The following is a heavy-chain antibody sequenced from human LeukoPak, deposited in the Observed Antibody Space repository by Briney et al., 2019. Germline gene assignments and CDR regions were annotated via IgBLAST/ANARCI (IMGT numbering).Heavy chain of an antibody. V-gene: IGHV1-69*05. Sequence: GASVKVSCKASGGTFSSYAISWVRQAPGQGLEWMGRIIPIFGTANYAQKFQGRVTITTDESTSTAYMELSSLRSEDTVVYYCARDDKHIETIKAIVIWGQGTMVTVSS. CDR1: GGTFSSYA. CDR2: IIPIFGTA. CDR3: ARDDKHIETIKAIVI. J-gene: IGHJ3*02. D-gene: IGHD4/OR15-4a*01.